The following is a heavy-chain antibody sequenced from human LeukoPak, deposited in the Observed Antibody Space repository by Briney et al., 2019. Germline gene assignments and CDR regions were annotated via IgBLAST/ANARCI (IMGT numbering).Heavy chain of an antibody. CDR3: ARVDTAMDPFDY. CDR1: GYTFTIYD. Sequence: ASVKVSCKASGYTFTIYDINWVRQATGQGLEWLGWMNPKTGQTGYARKFQGRVTMTRDTSISTAYMELSSLRSEDTAVYYCARVDTAMDPFDYWGQGTLVTVSS. D-gene: IGHD5-18*01. V-gene: IGHV1-8*01. CDR2: MNPKTGQT. J-gene: IGHJ4*02.